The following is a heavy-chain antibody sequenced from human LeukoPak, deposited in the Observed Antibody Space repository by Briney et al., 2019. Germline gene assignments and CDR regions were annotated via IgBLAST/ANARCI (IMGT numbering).Heavy chain of an antibody. Sequence: ASVKVSCKASGYTFITYGISWVRQAPGQGLEWMGWINPRNGNTNYVQKLQGRVTMTTDTSTTTAYMELRSLRFDDTAVYYCARAGSGSGWYFDYWGQGTLVTVSS. CDR1: GYTFITYG. CDR3: ARAGSGSGWYFDY. CDR2: INPRNGNT. D-gene: IGHD6-19*01. V-gene: IGHV1-18*01. J-gene: IGHJ4*02.